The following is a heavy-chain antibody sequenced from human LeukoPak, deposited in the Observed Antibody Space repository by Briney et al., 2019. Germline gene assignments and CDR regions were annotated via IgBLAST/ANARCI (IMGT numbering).Heavy chain of an antibody. V-gene: IGHV5-51*01. Sequence: GESLKISCKGSGYSFTSYWIGWVRQMPGKGLDWMGIIYPGDSDTRYSPSFQGQVTISADKSISTAYLQWSSLKASDTAMYYCARRTHSTYSSSWLFDYWGQGTLVTVSS. D-gene: IGHD6-13*01. CDR2: IYPGDSDT. CDR3: ARRTHSTYSSSWLFDY. CDR1: GYSFTSYW. J-gene: IGHJ4*02.